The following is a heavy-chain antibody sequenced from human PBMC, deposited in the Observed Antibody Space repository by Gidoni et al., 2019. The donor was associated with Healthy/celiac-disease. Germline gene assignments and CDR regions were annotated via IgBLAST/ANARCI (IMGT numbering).Heavy chain of an antibody. CDR1: STCGFS. J-gene: IGHJ4*02. D-gene: IGHD2-2*02. CDR3: ASLGYCSSTSCYIGGIDY. CDR2: IYHSGST. Sequence: STCGFSSCWIRQPPGKGLEWIGSIYHSGSTYYNPSLKSRVTISVDTSKNQFSLKLSSVTAADTAVYYCASLGYCSSTSCYIGGIDYWGQGTLVTVSS. V-gene: IGHV4-38-2*01.